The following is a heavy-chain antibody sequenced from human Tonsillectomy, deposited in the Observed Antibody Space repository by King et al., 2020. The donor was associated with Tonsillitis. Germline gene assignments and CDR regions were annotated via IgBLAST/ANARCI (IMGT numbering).Heavy chain of an antibody. Sequence: VQLQESGPGLVKPSETLSLTCTVSGGSISSYYWSWIRQPPGKGLEWIGYIYYSGSTTYNPSLKSRVTISVDTSKNPFSLKLSSVTAADTAVYYCARRITGTTGAFDIWGQGTMVTVSS. CDR3: ARRITGTTGAFDI. CDR1: GGSISSYY. V-gene: IGHV4-59*01. CDR2: IYYSGST. D-gene: IGHD1-20*01. J-gene: IGHJ3*02.